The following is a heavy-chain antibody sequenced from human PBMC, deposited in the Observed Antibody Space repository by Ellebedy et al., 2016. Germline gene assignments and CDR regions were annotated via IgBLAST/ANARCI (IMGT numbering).Heavy chain of an antibody. CDR3: ARESSVAGDYGMDV. D-gene: IGHD6-19*01. J-gene: IGHJ6*02. CDR1: GFTFSDYY. V-gene: IGHV3-11*04. CDR2: ISSSSSTI. Sequence: GESLKISCAASGFTFSDYYMTWTRQAPGKGLEWVSYISSSSSTIYYADSVKGRFTISRDNAKNSLYLQMNSLRDEDTAVYYCARESSVAGDYGMDVWGQGTTVTVSS.